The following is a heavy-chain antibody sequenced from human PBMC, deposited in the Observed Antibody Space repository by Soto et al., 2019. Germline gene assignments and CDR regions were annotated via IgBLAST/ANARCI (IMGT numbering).Heavy chain of an antibody. CDR2: IYYSGST. Sequence: SETLSLTCTVSGGSISSGGYYWSWIRQHPGKGLEWIGYIYYSGSTYYNPSLKSRVTISVDTSKNQFSLKLSSVTAADTAVYYCARDGETRGPMSWYYYGMDVWGQGTTVTVSS. CDR1: GGSISSGGYY. CDR3: ARDGETRGPMSWYYYGMDV. D-gene: IGHD3-10*01. V-gene: IGHV4-31*03. J-gene: IGHJ6*02.